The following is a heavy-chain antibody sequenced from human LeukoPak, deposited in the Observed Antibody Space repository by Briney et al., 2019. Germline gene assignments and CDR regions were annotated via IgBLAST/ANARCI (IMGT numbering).Heavy chain of an antibody. D-gene: IGHD4-17*01. CDR1: XXXXXXXE. Sequence: SXXXXXXXEMNWVRQAPGKGLEGISYISGSGSTVYYAGSVKGGFTISRAXSKNSLFMQMSRLTAEDTEIYYCXXFLTMTLDYWGQGTLVTVSS. CDR3: XXFLTMTLDY. J-gene: IGHJ4*02. CDR2: ISGSGSTV. V-gene: IGHV3-48*03.